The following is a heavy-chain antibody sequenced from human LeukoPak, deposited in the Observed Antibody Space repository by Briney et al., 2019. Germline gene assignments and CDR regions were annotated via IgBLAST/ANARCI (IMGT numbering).Heavy chain of an antibody. CDR1: GFTFSSYW. J-gene: IGHJ4*02. V-gene: IGHV3-7*01. Sequence: PGGYLRLSCAASGFTFSSYWMSWVRQAPGKGLEWVANIKQDGSEKYYVDSVKGRFTISRDNAKNSLYLQMNSLRAEDTAVYYCARDLKAQLWYGDNFDYWGQGTLVTVSS. D-gene: IGHD3-10*01. CDR3: ARDLKAQLWYGDNFDY. CDR2: IKQDGSEK.